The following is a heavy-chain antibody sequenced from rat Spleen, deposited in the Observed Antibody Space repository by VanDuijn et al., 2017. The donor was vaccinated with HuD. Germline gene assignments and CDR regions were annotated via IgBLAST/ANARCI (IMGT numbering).Heavy chain of an antibody. CDR2: IRYDGINN. CDR3: TRRYPLTGYWYFDF. D-gene: IGHD3-8*01. V-gene: IGHV5S23*01. Sequence: EVQLVESGGGLVQPGRSLKLSCAASGFTFSNYDMAWVRQAPTKGLEWVATIRYDGINNYYRDSVKGRFTISRDNAKSTLYLQMDSLRSEDTATYYCTRRYPLTGYWYFDFWGPGTMVTVSS. CDR1: GFTFSNYD. J-gene: IGHJ1*01.